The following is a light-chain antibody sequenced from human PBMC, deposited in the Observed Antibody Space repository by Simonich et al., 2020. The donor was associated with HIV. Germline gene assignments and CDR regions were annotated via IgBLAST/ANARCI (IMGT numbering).Light chain of an antibody. Sequence: EIVMTQSPDTLSVTPGERATLSCRASQSVGINLAWYQQKPGQAPRLLIYGASARATNIPARFSGSGSGTEFTLTISTMQSEDFAVYYCQQCNNSPPTFGQGTKVEIK. CDR1: QSVGIN. CDR2: GAS. V-gene: IGKV3-15*01. J-gene: IGKJ1*01. CDR3: QQCNNSPPT.